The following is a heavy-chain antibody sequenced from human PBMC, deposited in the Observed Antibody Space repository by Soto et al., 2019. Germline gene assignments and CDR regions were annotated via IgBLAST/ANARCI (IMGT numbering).Heavy chain of an antibody. Sequence: PGGSLRLSCAASGFTFSSYWMSWVRQAPGKGLEWVSASGRRGGSTYYADSVKGRFTIPRDISKNTVYLQMNSLRAEDTALYYCTKKGGDSYLDYWGQGTLVTVSS. V-gene: IGHV3-23*01. CDR2: SGRRGGST. J-gene: IGHJ4*02. CDR1: GFTFSSYW. D-gene: IGHD3-16*01. CDR3: TKKGGDSYLDY.